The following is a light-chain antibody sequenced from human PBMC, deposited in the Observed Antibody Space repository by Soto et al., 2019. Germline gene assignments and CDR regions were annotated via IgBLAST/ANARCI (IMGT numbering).Light chain of an antibody. CDR2: GAS. CDR3: QQSYGTPPT. J-gene: IGKJ1*01. Sequence: DIEMTQSPASLSASTGDTVTITCRTSQDVTTYLNWYQQKPGKAPKLLIDGASRLRSGVPLRFSGSGSGTDFTLTIGGLQPEDFATYFCQQSYGTPPTFGQGTKVDIK. V-gene: IGKV1-39*01. CDR1: QDVTTY.